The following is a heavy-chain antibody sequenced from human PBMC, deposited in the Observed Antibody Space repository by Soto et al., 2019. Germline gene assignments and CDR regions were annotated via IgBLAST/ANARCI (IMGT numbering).Heavy chain of an antibody. D-gene: IGHD2-15*01. CDR2: ISAYNGNT. Sequence: QVQLVQSGAEVKKPGASVKVSCKASGYTFTSYGISWVRQAPGQGLEWMGWISAYNGNTNYAQKLQGRVTMTTDTSTSTAYMELRSLRSDDTAVYYCARDLMVNPNRSGGSCYFCLDEYFQHWGQGTLVTVSS. J-gene: IGHJ1*01. CDR3: ARDLMVNPNRSGGSCYFCLDEYFQH. CDR1: GYTFTSYG. V-gene: IGHV1-18*01.